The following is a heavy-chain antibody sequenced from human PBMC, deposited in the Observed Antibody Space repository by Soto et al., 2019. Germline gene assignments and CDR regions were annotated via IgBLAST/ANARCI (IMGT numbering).Heavy chain of an antibody. V-gene: IGHV1-69*13. J-gene: IGHJ6*02. Sequence: SVKVSCKASGGTFSSYAISWVRQAPGQGLEWMGGIIPIFGTANYAQKFQGRVTITADESTSTAYMELSSLRSEDTAVYYCARGGRITMIVVPRSDYYYYGMDVWGQGTTVTVSS. CDR3: ARGGRITMIVVPRSDYYYYGMDV. D-gene: IGHD3-22*01. CDR1: GGTFSSYA. CDR2: IIPIFGTA.